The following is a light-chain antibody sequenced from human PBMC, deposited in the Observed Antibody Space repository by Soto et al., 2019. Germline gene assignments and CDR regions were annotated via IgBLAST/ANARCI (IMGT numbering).Light chain of an antibody. CDR1: QSISSW. J-gene: IGKJ5*01. CDR2: DAS. CDR3: QQRSSYPIT. Sequence: DIQMTQSPSTLSASVGDRVPITCRASQSISSWLAWYQQKPGKAPKLLIYDASSLESGVPSRFSGSGSGTEFTLTISSLQPEDFATYYCQQRSSYPITFGQWTRLEIK. V-gene: IGKV1-5*01.